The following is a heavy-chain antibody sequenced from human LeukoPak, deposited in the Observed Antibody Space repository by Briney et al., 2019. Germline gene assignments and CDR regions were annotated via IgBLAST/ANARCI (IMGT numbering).Heavy chain of an antibody. D-gene: IGHD1-1*01. Sequence: PGGSLRLSCKASGFIFGDYYMNWIRQAPGKGLECLSYFSSGTINHSNYADSVKGRFTISRDNARNSLYLQMNSLRGEDTAVYYCARTQLDLDGFDIWGQGTTVTVSS. J-gene: IGHJ3*02. CDR1: GFIFGDYY. CDR2: FSSGTINHS. V-gene: IGHV3-11*06. CDR3: ARTQLDLDGFDI.